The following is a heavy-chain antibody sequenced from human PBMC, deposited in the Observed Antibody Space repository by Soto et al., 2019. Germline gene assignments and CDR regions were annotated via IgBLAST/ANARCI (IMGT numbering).Heavy chain of an antibody. CDR2: IYHSGST. J-gene: IGHJ5*02. CDR3: AREYDFWSQSGVGWFDT. V-gene: IGHV4-4*02. CDR1: GGSISSSNW. Sequence: QVQLQESGPGLVKPSGTLSLTCAVSGGSISSSNWWSWVRQPPGKGLEWIGEIYHSGSTNYNPSLKSRVTISVDKSKNQFSLKLSSVTAADTAVYFCAREYDFWSQSGVGWFDTWGQGALVTVSS. D-gene: IGHD3-3*01.